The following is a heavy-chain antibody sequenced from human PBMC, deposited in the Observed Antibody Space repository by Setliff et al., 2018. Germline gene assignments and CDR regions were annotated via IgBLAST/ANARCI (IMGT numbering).Heavy chain of an antibody. D-gene: IGHD1-1*01. J-gene: IGHJ6*02. CDR3: ATFLPRRPTMRYGMDV. Sequence: SVKVSCKASEDTFSGFGITWVRQAPGQGLEWMGGIIPIFGTTSHAQRFQGRVTITTDESTSTAYMELSSLRAEDTAVYYCATFLPRRPTMRYGMDVWGQGTTVTVSS. V-gene: IGHV1-69*05. CDR1: EDTFSGFG. CDR2: IIPIFGTT.